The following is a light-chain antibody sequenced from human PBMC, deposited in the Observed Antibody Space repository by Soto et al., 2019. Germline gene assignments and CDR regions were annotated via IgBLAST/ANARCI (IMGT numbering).Light chain of an antibody. Sequence: ELLMTQSPATLSVSPGERATLSCRASQSVNSNLAWYQQRPGQAPRLLLFDASTRDTGIPARFSGSGSGTEFTLSIRSLESEDVAVYYCQSGGTFGHGTKVDIK. CDR2: DAS. CDR3: QSGGT. CDR1: QSVNSN. V-gene: IGKV3-15*01. J-gene: IGKJ3*01.